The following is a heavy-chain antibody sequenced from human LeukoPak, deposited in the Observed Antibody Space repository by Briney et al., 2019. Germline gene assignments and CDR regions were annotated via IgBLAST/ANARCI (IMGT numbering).Heavy chain of an antibody. CDR1: GFTFSSYA. Sequence: PEGSLRLSCAASGFTFSSYAMSWVRQAPGKGLEWVSAISGSGGSTYYADSVKGRFTIFRDNSKNTLYLQMNSLRAEDTAVYYCGTGSGWYEYFDYWGQGTLVTVSS. V-gene: IGHV3-23*01. D-gene: IGHD6-19*01. CDR2: ISGSGGST. J-gene: IGHJ4*02. CDR3: GTGSGWYEYFDY.